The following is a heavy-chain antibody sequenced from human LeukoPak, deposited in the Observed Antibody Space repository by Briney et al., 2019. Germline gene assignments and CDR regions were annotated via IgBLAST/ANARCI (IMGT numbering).Heavy chain of an antibody. J-gene: IGHJ4*02. Sequence: GGSLRLSCAVSGFIVNTYYMSWVRQAPGKGLEWVSVIYSDGRTYYADSVKGRFTISRDNSKNTLYLQMNSLRTEDSAVYYCASYYYDSSGFSAAFHYWGQGTLVTVSS. V-gene: IGHV3-53*01. CDR3: ASYYYDSSGFSAAFHY. CDR2: IYSDGRT. CDR1: GFIVNTYY. D-gene: IGHD3-22*01.